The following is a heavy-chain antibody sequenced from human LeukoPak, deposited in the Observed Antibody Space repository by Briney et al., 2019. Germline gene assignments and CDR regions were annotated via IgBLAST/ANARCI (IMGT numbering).Heavy chain of an antibody. J-gene: IGHJ4*02. CDR2: IYYSGST. CDR1: GGSISSYY. D-gene: IGHD5-18*01. Sequence: PSETLSLTCTVSGGSISSYYWSWIRQPPGKGLEWIGYIYYSGSTNYNPSLKSRVTISVDTSKNQFSLKLSSVTAADTAVYYCARAGGYSYGPEFDYWGQGTLVTVSS. CDR3: ARAGGYSYGPEFDY. V-gene: IGHV4-59*01.